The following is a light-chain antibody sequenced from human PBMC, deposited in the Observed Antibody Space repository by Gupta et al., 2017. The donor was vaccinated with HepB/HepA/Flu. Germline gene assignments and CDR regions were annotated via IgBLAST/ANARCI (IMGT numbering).Light chain of an antibody. V-gene: IGLV2-8*01. J-gene: IGLJ1*01. CDR2: AVT. Sequence: QSALTQPPSASGSPGQSVTISCTGTSSDVGGYNYVSWYQLHPGKAPKLMIYAVTNRPSGVPDRFSGSKSGNTASLTVSGLQAEDEADYYCSSYAGSNNFVFGTGTKVTVL. CDR1: SSDVGGYNY. CDR3: SSYAGSNNFV.